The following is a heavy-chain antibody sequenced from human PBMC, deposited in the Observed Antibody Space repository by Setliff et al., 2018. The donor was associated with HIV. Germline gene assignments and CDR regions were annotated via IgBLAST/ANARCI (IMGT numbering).Heavy chain of an antibody. CDR3: AGPRGDEAFDI. CDR2: FIPVLDIT. J-gene: IGHJ3*02. D-gene: IGHD3-10*01. V-gene: IGHV1-69*10. Sequence: ASVKVSCKASGGTSNKYAINWVRQAPGQGLEWMGQFIPVLDITNYAQKFQGRVTITADASSSTMYMGLSGLRSGDTAVYYCAGPRGDEAFDIWGQGTMVTVSS. CDR1: GGTSNKYA.